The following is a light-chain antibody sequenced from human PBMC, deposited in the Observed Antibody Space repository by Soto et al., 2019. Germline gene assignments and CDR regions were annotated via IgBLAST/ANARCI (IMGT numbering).Light chain of an antibody. V-gene: IGKV2D-29*01. CDR3: MQSTQFPNT. CDR2: EVI. CDR1: QSLLQSDGKTH. J-gene: IGKJ5*01. Sequence: ILMTQSPVSLPVTPGEPAAISCRSSQSLLQSDGKTHLYWYLQRPGQPPQLLIYEVIKRFSGVPHRFSGSGSGTDFTLKISRVEAEDVGVYYCMQSTQFPNTFGQGTRLEIK.